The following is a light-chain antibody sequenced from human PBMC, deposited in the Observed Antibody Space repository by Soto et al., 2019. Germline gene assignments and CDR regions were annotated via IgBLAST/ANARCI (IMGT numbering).Light chain of an antibody. J-gene: IGLJ2*01. CDR3: QTWASSIVV. CDR1: KLGHKC. CDR2: QDS. Sequence: SYELTQPPSVSVSPGQTASITCSGDKLGHKCVSWYQQKPGQSPILVIYQDSKRPSGIPERVSGSNSGSTATLTISETQAMDEADYYCQTWASSIVVFGGGTKLTVL. V-gene: IGLV3-1*01.